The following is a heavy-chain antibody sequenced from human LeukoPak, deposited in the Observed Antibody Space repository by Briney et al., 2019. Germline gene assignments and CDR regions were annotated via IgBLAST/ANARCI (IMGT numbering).Heavy chain of an antibody. CDR1: GFAFSFFG. Sequence: GGPLRLSCAASGFAFSFFGMYWVRQAPGKGLEWVALISDDGVKTYYADSVKGRFTISRDNSKNTLYLQMDSLRTEDTALYYCAEVSGYTYGYITSWGQGTLVIVSS. D-gene: IGHD5-18*01. CDR3: AEVSGYTYGYITS. CDR2: ISDDGVKT. V-gene: IGHV3-30*18. J-gene: IGHJ5*02.